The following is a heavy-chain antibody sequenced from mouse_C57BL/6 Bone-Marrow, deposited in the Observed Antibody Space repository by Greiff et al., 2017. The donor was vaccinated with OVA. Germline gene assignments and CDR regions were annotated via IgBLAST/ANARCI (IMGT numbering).Heavy chain of an antibody. D-gene: IGHD5-1*01. CDR2: ISYDGSN. CDR1: GYSITSGYY. V-gene: IGHV3-6*01. J-gene: IGHJ2*01. CDR3: AREVLPIRYFDY. Sequence: VQLKESGPGLVKPSQSLSLPCSVTGYSITSGYYWNWIRQFPGNKLEWMGYISYDGSNNYNPSLKNRISITRDTSKNQFFLKLNSVTTEDTATYYCAREVLPIRYFDYWGQGTTLTVSS.